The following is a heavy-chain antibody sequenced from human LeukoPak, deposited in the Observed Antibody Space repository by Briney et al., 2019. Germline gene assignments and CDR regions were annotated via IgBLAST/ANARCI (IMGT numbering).Heavy chain of an antibody. D-gene: IGHD1-7*01. CDR2: IYYSGST. CDR3: ARECRNYGYYYYYYMDV. V-gene: IGHV4-59*12. Sequence: SETLSLTCTVSGGSISSYYWSWVRQPPGKGLEWIGYIYYSGSTNYNPSLRSRVTISVDTSKNQFPLKLSSVTAADTAVYYCARECRNYGYYYYYYMDVWGKGTTVTVSS. J-gene: IGHJ6*03. CDR1: GGSISSYY.